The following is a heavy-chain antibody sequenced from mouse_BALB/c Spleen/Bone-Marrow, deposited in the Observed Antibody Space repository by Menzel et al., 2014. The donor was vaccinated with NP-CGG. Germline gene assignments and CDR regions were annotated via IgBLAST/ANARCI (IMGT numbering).Heavy chain of an antibody. CDR2: IYPGDGDT. CDR3: ARWYMDPHFAMDY. D-gene: IGHD1-1*02. Sequence: VQLQQSGAELVRPGSSVKISCKASGYAFSSYWMNWVKQRPGQGPEWIGQIYPGDGDTNYNGNFKDKATLTVDRSSSTAFMQLSSLTSEDSAVYFCARWYMDPHFAMDYWGPGTSVTVSS. CDR1: GYAFSSYW. V-gene: IGHV1-80*01. J-gene: IGHJ4*01.